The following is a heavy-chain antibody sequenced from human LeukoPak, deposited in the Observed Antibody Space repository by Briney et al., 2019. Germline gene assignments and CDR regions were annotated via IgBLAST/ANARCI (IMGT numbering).Heavy chain of an antibody. D-gene: IGHD6-19*01. CDR2: ISAYNGNT. CDR3: AREGGIAVAGTSDY. CDR1: GYTFTSYG. Sequence: ASVKVSCKASGYTFTSYGISWVRQAPGQGLEWMGWISAYNGNTNYAQKLQGRVTMTTDTSTSTAYMELRSLGSDDTAVYYCAREGGIAVAGTSDYWGQGTLVTVSS. V-gene: IGHV1-18*01. J-gene: IGHJ4*02.